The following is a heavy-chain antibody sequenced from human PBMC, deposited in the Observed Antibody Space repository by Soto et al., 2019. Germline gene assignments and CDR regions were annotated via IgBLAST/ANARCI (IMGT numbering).Heavy chain of an antibody. V-gene: IGHV3-48*01. J-gene: IGHJ4*02. CDR2: ITDSSSTI. CDR1: GFPFSSHN. Sequence: GGSLRLSCAASGFPFSSHNMNWVRRAPGKGLEWISHITDSSSTIYYADSVKGRFTISRDNAKNSLYLQMNSLRAEDTAVYHCVRDPRYCIDGFCYPFDYWGQGTLVTVSS. D-gene: IGHD2-8*01. CDR3: VRDPRYCIDGFCYPFDY.